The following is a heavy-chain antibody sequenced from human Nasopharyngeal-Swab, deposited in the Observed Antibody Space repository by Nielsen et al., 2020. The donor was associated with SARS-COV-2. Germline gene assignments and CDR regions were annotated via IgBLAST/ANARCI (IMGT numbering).Heavy chain of an antibody. CDR3: ARVQYYYDSSGYYSAQIDY. J-gene: IGHJ4*02. CDR1: GGSFSGYY. CDR2: INHSGST. D-gene: IGHD3-22*01. Sequence: SETLSLTCAVSGGSFSGYYWSWIRQPPGKGLEWIGEINHSGSTNYNPSLKSRVTISVDTSKNQFSLKLSSVTAAGTAVYYCARVQYYYDSSGYYSAQIDYWGQGTLVTVSS. V-gene: IGHV4-34*01.